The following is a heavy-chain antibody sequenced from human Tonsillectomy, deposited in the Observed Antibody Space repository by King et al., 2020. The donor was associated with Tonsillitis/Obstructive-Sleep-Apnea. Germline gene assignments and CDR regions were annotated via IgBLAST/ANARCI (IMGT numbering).Heavy chain of an antibody. CDR3: AINYGKPFDY. CDR2: IYHSGST. J-gene: IGHJ4*02. CDR1: GGPISGSNW. D-gene: IGHD3-10*01. Sequence: QLQESGPGLVKPSGTLSLTCAVSGGPISGSNWGGWVRQPPGKGLEWIGEIYHSGSTNYNPSLKSRVTISLDKSKNQFSLKLSSVTAADTAIYYCAINYGKPFDYWGQGTLVTVSS. V-gene: IGHV4-4*02.